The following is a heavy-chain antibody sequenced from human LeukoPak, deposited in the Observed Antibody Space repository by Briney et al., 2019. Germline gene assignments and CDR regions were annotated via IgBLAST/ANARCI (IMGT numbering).Heavy chain of an antibody. CDR3: ARGFRPVAMRNYFDY. V-gene: IGHV3-48*03. J-gene: IGHJ4*02. CDR2: ISSSGSTI. D-gene: IGHD2-2*01. CDR1: GFTFSSYE. Sequence: GGSLRLSCAASGFTFSSYEMNWVRQAPGKGLEWVSYISSSGSTIYYADSVKGRFTISRDNAKNSLYLQMNSLRAEDTAVYFCARGFRPVAMRNYFDYWGQGTLVTVSS.